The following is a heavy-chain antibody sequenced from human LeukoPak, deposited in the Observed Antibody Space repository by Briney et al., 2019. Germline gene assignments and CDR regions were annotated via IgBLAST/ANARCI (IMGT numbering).Heavy chain of an antibody. CDR1: GFTFSSYS. V-gene: IGHV3-21*01. CDR3: ARAPYDYYYYYGMDV. CDR2: ISSSSSYI. Sequence: PGGSLRLSCAASGFTFSSYSMNWVRQAPGKGLEWVSSISSSSSYIYYADSVKGRFTISGDNAKNSLYLQMNSLRAEDTAVYYCARAPYDYYYYYGMDVWGQGTTVTVSS. J-gene: IGHJ6*02. D-gene: IGHD4-17*01.